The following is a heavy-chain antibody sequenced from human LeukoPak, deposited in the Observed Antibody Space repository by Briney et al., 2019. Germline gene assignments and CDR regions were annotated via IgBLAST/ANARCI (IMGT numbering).Heavy chain of an antibody. V-gene: IGHV5-51*01. CDR1: GYSFTSYW. J-gene: IGHJ3*02. CDR3: ARRGGYYLGVNAFDI. CDR2: IYPGDSDT. Sequence: KRGESLKISCKGSGYSFTSYWIGWVRQMPGKGLEWMGIIYPGDSDTRYSPSFQGQVTISADKSISTAYLQWSSLKASDTAMYYCARRGGYYLGVNAFDIWGQGTMVTVSS. D-gene: IGHD2-21*02.